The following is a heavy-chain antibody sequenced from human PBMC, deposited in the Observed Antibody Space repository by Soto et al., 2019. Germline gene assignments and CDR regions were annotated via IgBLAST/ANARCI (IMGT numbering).Heavy chain of an antibody. Sequence: QITLKESGPTLVKPTQPLTLTCTVSGFSLTANGVAVGWIRQPPGKALEWLALIYWGDDRRYTPSLAARLTIRKNSSRNQLVLTRTDVDPVDAGTYFCAQQTRTGYWLLDYGGRGTQVTVAS. CDR1: GFSLTANGVA. CDR2: IYWGDDR. J-gene: IGHJ4*02. CDR3: AQQTRTGYWLLDY. V-gene: IGHV2-5*02. D-gene: IGHD2-8*02.